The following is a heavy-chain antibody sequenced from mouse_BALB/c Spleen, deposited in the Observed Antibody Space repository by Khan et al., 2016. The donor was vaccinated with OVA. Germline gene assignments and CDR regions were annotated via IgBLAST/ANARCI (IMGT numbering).Heavy chain of an antibody. D-gene: IGHD1-1*02. CDR1: GCTFSSFV. V-gene: IGHV5-9-3*01. CDR2: ISSAGTYT. J-gene: IGHJ3*01. CDR3: RNGSYGCFAY. Sequence: EVQLVESGGGLVKPGGSLKLSCAASGCTFSSFVMSWVRQTPEKRLEWVATISSAGTYTYFPDSVKGRFTISRDNAKNTLYLQMNSLRSEDTAMYYCRNGSYGCFAYWGQGTLVTVSA.